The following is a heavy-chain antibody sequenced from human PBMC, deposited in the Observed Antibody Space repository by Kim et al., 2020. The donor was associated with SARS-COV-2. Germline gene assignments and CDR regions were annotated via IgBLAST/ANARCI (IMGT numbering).Heavy chain of an antibody. D-gene: IGHD5-12*01. Sequence: GGSLRLSCAASGFTFSNAWMSWVRQAPGKGLEWVGRIKSKTDGGTTDYAAPVKGRFTISRDDSKNTLYLQMNSLKTEDTAVYYCTTDVLGSGYDGLYYWGQGTLVTVSS. CDR3: TTDVLGSGYDGLYY. J-gene: IGHJ4*02. CDR2: IKSKTDGGTT. V-gene: IGHV3-15*01. CDR1: GFTFSNAW.